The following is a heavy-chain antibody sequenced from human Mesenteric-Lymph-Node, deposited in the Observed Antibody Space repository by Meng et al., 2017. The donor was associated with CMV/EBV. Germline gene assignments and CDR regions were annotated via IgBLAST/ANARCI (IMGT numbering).Heavy chain of an antibody. Sequence: SETLSLTCSVSGGSITSRDHYWGWIRQPPGKGLEWIASMYYTGQAYYNPALKSRVTMSVDTSKNQFSLKLSSVTAADTAVYYCARKAGYCSGGSCYPNLHYYYGMDVWGQGTTVTVSS. V-gene: IGHV4-39*07. D-gene: IGHD2-15*01. CDR3: ARKAGYCSGGSCYPNLHYYYGMDV. CDR2: MYYTGQA. CDR1: GGSITSRDHY. J-gene: IGHJ6*02.